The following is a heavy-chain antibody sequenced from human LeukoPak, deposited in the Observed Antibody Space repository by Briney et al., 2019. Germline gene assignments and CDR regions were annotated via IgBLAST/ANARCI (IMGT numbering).Heavy chain of an antibody. CDR3: ARTAGGTGDLDY. CDR1: GYTFTDYY. V-gene: IGHV1-2*02. Sequence: ASVKVSCKASGYTFTDYYIHWVRQAPGQGLEWMGWINANSGGTNYAQNFQGRVTMTRHTSISTAYMAVICLNSNDTAVYYCARTAGGTGDLDYWGQGTLVTVSS. CDR2: INANSGGT. J-gene: IGHJ4*02. D-gene: IGHD7-27*01.